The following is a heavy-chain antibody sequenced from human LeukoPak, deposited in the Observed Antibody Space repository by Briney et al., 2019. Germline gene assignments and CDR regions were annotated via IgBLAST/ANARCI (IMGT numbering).Heavy chain of an antibody. D-gene: IGHD3-22*01. CDR3: ARDPTYYYDSSFRPSSGYYFDY. J-gene: IGHJ4*02. Sequence: GSLRLSCAASGFTFSSYAMSWVRQPPGKGLEWIGEINHSGSTNYSPSLKSRVTISVDTSNNQFSLKLSSVTAADTAVYYCARDPTYYYDSSFRPSSGYYFDYWGQGTLVTVSS. CDR1: GFTFSSYA. CDR2: INHSGST. V-gene: IGHV4-34*01.